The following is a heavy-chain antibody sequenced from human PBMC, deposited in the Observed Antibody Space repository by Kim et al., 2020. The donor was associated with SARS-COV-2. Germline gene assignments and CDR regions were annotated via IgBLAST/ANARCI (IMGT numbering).Heavy chain of an antibody. CDR1: GGTFSSYA. CDR2: IIPILGIA. CDR3: ASGAVPAAIRNWFDP. J-gene: IGHJ5*02. Sequence: SVKVSCKASGGTFSSYAISWVRQAPGQGLEWMGRIIPILGIANYAQKFQGRVTITADKSTSTAYMERSSLRSEDTAVYYCASGAVPAAIRNWFDPWGQGTLVTVSS. D-gene: IGHD2-2*02. V-gene: IGHV1-69*04.